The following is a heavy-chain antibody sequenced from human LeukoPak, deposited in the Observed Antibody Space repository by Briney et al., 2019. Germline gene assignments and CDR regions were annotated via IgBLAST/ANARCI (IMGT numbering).Heavy chain of an antibody. D-gene: IGHD6-13*01. Sequence: GGSLRLSCAASGFTFSTYWMSWVRQAPGKGLEWVANIKQDGSEKYYVDSVKGRFTISRDNAKNSLYLQMNSLRAEDTAVYYCAREEVAAAANWFDPWGQGTLVTVSS. CDR3: AREEVAAAANWFDP. J-gene: IGHJ5*02. CDR2: IKQDGSEK. V-gene: IGHV3-7*01. CDR1: GFTFSTYW.